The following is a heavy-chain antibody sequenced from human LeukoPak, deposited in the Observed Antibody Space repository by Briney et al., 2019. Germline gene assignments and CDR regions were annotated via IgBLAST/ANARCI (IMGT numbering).Heavy chain of an antibody. D-gene: IGHD5-18*01. CDR2: ISSNGGST. V-gene: IGHV3-64D*06. Sequence: QPGRSLRLSCSASGFTFSSYAMHWVRQAPGKGLEYVSAISSNGGSTYYADSVKGRFTISRDNSKNTLYLQMSSLRAEDTAVYYCVKAGGRYSYGNPIDYWGQGTLVTVSS. CDR1: GFTFSSYA. J-gene: IGHJ4*02. CDR3: VKAGGRYSYGNPIDY.